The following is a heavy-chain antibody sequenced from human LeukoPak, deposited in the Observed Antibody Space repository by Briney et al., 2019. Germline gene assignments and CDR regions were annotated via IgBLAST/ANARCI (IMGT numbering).Heavy chain of an antibody. Sequence: GGSLRLSCAASGFTFSDYDMHWVRQATRKSLEWVSAIGTAGDTYYTGSVKGRFTISRENAKNSLYLQMNSLRAGDTAVYYCVRVAKERVGGVYYFDYWGQGTPVTVSS. J-gene: IGHJ4*02. V-gene: IGHV3-13*01. D-gene: IGHD1-1*01. CDR3: VRVAKERVGGVYYFDY. CDR2: IGTAGDT. CDR1: GFTFSDYD.